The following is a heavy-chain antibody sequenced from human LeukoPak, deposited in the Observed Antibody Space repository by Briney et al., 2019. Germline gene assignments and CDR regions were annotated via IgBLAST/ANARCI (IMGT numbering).Heavy chain of an antibody. J-gene: IGHJ4*02. D-gene: IGHD6-6*01. CDR2: IYYSGST. CDR3: ARGRLVYYFDY. CDR1: GGSVSSGSYY. V-gene: IGHV4-61*01. Sequence: SETPSLTCTVSGGSVSSGSYYWSWIRQPPGKGLEWIGYIYYSGSTNYNPSLKSRVTISIDTSKNQFSLKLSSVTAADTAVYYCARGRLVYYFDYWGQGTLVTVSS.